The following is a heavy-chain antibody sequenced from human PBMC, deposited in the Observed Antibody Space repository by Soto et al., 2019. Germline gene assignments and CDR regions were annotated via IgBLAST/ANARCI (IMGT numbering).Heavy chain of an antibody. D-gene: IGHD3-22*01. CDR2: INAGNGNT. CDR1: GYTFTSYA. J-gene: IGHJ4*02. V-gene: IGHV1-3*01. Sequence: ASVKVSCKASGYTFTSYAMHWVRQAPGQRLEWMGWINAGNGNTKYSQKFQGRVTITRDTSASTAYMELSSLRSEDTAVYYCARDAHYYDSSGYYPPVPFDYWGQGTLVTVSS. CDR3: ARDAHYYDSSGYYPPVPFDY.